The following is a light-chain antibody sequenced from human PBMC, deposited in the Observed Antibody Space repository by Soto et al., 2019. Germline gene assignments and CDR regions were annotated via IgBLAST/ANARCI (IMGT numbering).Light chain of an antibody. CDR3: QQYNTWYT. CDR2: GAS. Sequence: EIVMTQSPATLSVSPGERATLSCRASQSVSSNLAWYQQKPGQAPRLLIYGASTRATGIPVRFSGSGSGTESTLTISSLQSEDFAVYYCQQYNTWYTFGQGTKLEIK. V-gene: IGKV3D-15*01. CDR1: QSVSSN. J-gene: IGKJ2*01.